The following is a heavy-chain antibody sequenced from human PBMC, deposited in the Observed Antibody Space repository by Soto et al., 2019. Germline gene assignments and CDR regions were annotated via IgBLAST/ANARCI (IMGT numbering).Heavy chain of an antibody. V-gene: IGHV4-39*01. Sequence: SGFSGALKRQPPGKGLEWIGSIYYSGSTYYNPSLKSRVTISVDTSKNQFSLKLSSVTAADTAVYYCARPSYSSSWYESYYMDVWGKGTTVTVSS. J-gene: IGHJ6*03. CDR1: SGFS. CDR2: IYYSGST. D-gene: IGHD6-13*01. CDR3: ARPSYSSSWYESYYMDV.